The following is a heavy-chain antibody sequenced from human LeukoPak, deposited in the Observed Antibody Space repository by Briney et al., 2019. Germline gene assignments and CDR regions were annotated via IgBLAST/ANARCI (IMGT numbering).Heavy chain of an antibody. CDR3: ARGSQRFLEWFSAGMDV. CDR1: GYTFTGYY. Sequence: GASVKVSCKASGYTFTGYYMHWVRQAPGQGLEWMGIINPSGGSTSYAQKFQGRVTMTRDTSTSTVYMELSSLRSEDTAVYYCARGSQRFLEWFSAGMDVWGQGTTVTVSS. CDR2: INPSGGST. V-gene: IGHV1-46*01. J-gene: IGHJ6*02. D-gene: IGHD3-3*01.